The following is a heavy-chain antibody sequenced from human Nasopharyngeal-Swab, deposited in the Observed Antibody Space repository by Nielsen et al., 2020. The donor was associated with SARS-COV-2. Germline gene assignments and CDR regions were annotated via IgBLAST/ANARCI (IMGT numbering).Heavy chain of an antibody. CDR2: IYYSGST. CDR3: AGCGFLEWLLMRAGGYYFDY. J-gene: IGHJ4*02. Sequence: WIRQPPGKGLEWIGYIYYSGSTYYNPSLKSRVTISVDTSKNQFSLKLSSVTAADTAVYFCAGCGFLEWLLMRAGGYYFDYWGQGTLVTVSS. D-gene: IGHD3-3*01. V-gene: IGHV4-31*02.